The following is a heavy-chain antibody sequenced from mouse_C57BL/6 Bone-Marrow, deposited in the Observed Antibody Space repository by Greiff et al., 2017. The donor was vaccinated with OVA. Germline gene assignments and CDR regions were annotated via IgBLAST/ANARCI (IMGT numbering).Heavy chain of an antibody. D-gene: IGHD1-1*01. J-gene: IGHJ3*01. V-gene: IGHV1-69*01. CDR3: ARDGYGSTFAY. CDR2: IDPSDSYT. Sequence: QVQLQQPGAELVMPGASVQLSCKASGYTFTSYWMHWVKQRPGQGLEWIGEIDPSDSYTNYNQKFKGKSTLTVDKSSSTAYMQLSSLTSEDSAVYYCARDGYGSTFAYWGQGTLVTVSA. CDR1: GYTFTSYW.